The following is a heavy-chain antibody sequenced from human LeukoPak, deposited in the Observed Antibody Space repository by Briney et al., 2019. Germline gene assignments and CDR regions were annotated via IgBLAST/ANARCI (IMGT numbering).Heavy chain of an antibody. CDR3: ARVKMRPGTTETTGGVEDY. J-gene: IGHJ4*02. D-gene: IGHD1-1*01. V-gene: IGHV3-7*01. CDR1: GFTFSTYS. Sequence: GGSLRLSCAVSGFTFSTYSMSWVRQAPGKGLEWVAIIYKDGSETHYVDSVKGRFTISRDNAQNSLYLQMNSLRAADTALYYCARVKMRPGTTETTGGVEDYWAQGTLVTVSS. CDR2: IYKDGSET.